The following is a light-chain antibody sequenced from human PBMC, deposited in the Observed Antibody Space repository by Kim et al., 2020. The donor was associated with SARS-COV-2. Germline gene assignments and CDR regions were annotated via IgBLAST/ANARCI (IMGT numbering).Light chain of an antibody. CDR3: GTWDSSLSAGG. J-gene: IGLJ7*02. Sequence: QSVLTQPPSVSAAPGQKVTISCSGSSSNIGNNYVSWYQQLPGTAPKLLIYDNNKRPSGIPDRFSGSKPGTSATLGITGLQTGDEADYYCGTWDSSLSAGGLGGGTQLTAL. CDR1: SSNIGNNY. V-gene: IGLV1-51*01. CDR2: DNN.